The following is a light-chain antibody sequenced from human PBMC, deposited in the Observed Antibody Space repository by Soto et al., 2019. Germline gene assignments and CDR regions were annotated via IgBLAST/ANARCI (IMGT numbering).Light chain of an antibody. CDR1: QTISSW. V-gene: IGKV1-5*03. Sequence: DIQMTQSPSTLSGSVGDRVTITCRASQTISSWLAWYQQKPGKAPKLLIYKASTLKSGVPSSFSGSGAGTEFILTISSLQPDDFANYDCQHSTSDADAVGQGAK. CDR2: KAS. J-gene: IGKJ1*01. CDR3: QHSTSDADA.